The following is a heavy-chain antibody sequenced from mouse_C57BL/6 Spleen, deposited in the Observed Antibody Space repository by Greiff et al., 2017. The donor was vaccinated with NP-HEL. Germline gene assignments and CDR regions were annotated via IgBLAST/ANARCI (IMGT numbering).Heavy chain of an antibody. Sequence: EVQLQQSGPELVKPGASVKIPCKASGYTFTGYNMDWVQQSPGKSLEWIGAINPNNGGTNYNQKFKGKATLTVDNSSTTAYMKLRLLTSEDTAVYYCARRRPNCSYDHWGQGTTVTVSS. V-gene: IGHV1-18*01. D-gene: IGHD2-12*01. CDR1: GYTFTGYN. CDR3: ARRRPNCSYDH. CDR2: INPNNGGT. J-gene: IGHJ2*01.